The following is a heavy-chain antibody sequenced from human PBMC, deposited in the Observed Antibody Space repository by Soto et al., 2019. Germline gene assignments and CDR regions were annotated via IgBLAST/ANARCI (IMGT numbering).Heavy chain of an antibody. CDR1: GFSLSTSGVG. D-gene: IGHD3-9*01. CDR3: AHSIRYFDWLHRYFDY. CDR2: IYWDDDK. Sequence: QITLKESGPTLVKPTQTLTLTCTFSGFSLSTSGVGVGWIRQPPGKALEWLALIYWDDDKRYSPSLKSRLTITQHTSKNPVVLTMTHMDPVDTATYYCAHSIRYFDWLHRYFDYWGQGTLVTVSS. V-gene: IGHV2-5*02. J-gene: IGHJ4*02.